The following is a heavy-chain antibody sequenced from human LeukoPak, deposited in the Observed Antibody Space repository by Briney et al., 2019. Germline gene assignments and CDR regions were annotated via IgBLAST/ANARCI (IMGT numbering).Heavy chain of an antibody. CDR2: IWYDGSNK. J-gene: IGHJ4*02. D-gene: IGHD1-26*01. CDR1: GFTFSGYG. Sequence: GGSLRLSCAASGFTFSGYGMHWVRQAPGKGLEWVAVIWYDGSNKYYADSVKGRFTISRDNSKNTLYLQMNSLRAEDTAVYYCAKAQAQVGPLDYWGQGTLVTVSS. V-gene: IGHV3-33*06. CDR3: AKAQAQVGPLDY.